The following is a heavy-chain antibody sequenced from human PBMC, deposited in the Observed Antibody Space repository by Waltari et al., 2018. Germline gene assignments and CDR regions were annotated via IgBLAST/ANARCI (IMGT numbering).Heavy chain of an antibody. V-gene: IGHV1-2*04. CDR3: ARDPRPLHCGGDCYWGYYYYGMDV. CDR2: INPNSGGT. Sequence: QVQLVQSGAEVKKPGASVKVSCKASGYTFTGYYMHWVRQAPGQGLEWMGWINPNSGGTNYAQKFQGWVTMTRDTSISTAYMELSRLRSDDTAVYYCARDPRPLHCGGDCYWGYYYYGMDVWGQGTTVTVSS. J-gene: IGHJ6*02. D-gene: IGHD2-21*02. CDR1: GYTFTGYY.